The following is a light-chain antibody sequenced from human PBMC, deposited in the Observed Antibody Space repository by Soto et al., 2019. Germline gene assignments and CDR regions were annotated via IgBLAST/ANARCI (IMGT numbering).Light chain of an antibody. V-gene: IGKV1-27*01. CDR1: QVIDNY. J-gene: IGKJ1*01. CDR3: QKYNSAPWP. Sequence: DIQMTQSPSSLSASVGDRVTITCRASQVIDNYLAWYQQQPGKVPRLLIYAGSVLQAGVPPRFTGSGSGTDFTLTISSLQPEDVATYFCQKYNSAPWPFGQGTKVEI. CDR2: AGS.